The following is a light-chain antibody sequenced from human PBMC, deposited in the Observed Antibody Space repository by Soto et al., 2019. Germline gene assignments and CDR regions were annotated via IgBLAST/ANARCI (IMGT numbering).Light chain of an antibody. J-gene: IGKJ1*01. CDR1: QIIYSNY. V-gene: IGKV3-20*01. CDR2: DAA. Sequence: EIGLTQSPGTLSLSPGERATLSCRASQIIYSNYLAWYQQKSGQAPRLLIYDAASRAAGIPYRFSGSGSGTDFSLTINRLEPEDFAVYYCQQYSSSVWTFGQATKVEI. CDR3: QQYSSSVWT.